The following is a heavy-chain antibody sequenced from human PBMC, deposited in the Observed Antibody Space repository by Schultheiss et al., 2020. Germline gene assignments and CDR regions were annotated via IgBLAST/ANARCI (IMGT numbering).Heavy chain of an antibody. V-gene: IGHV4-39*01. J-gene: IGHJ5*02. Sequence: SETLSLTCAVSNDSISSGTYYWAWIRQPPGKGLEWIGTIYYSGSTYYNPSLTGRVTISVDRSKKQFSLNLHSVSDADTAVYYCARQGVALFASLWFDPWGQGTLVTVSS. CDR2: IYYSGST. D-gene: IGHD2-21*01. CDR3: ARQGVALFASLWFDP. CDR1: NDSISSGTYY.